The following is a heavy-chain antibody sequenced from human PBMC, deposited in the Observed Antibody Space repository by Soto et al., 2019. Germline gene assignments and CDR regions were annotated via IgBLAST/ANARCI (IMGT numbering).Heavy chain of an antibody. Sequence: GGSLRLSCAASGFTFSSYSMNWVRQAPGKGLEWVSSISSSSSYIYYADSVKGRFTISRDNAKNSLYLQMNSLRAEDTAVYYCAGTTYYYDSSGYSGYYYGMDVWGQGTTVTVSS. CDR3: AGTTYYYDSSGYSGYYYGMDV. CDR2: ISSSSSYI. V-gene: IGHV3-21*01. D-gene: IGHD3-22*01. CDR1: GFTFSSYS. J-gene: IGHJ6*02.